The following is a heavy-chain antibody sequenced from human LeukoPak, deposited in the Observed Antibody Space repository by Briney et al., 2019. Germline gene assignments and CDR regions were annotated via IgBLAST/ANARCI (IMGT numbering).Heavy chain of an antibody. CDR2: MNPNSGNT. D-gene: IGHD3-22*01. CDR1: GYTLTSYD. J-gene: IGHJ4*02. V-gene: IGHV1-8*01. Sequence: GASVTVSCKASGYTLTSYDINWVRQAPGQGLEWMGWMNPNSGNTDYAQKFQGRVTMTRNTSISTAYMELSSLRSEDTAVYYCARPISGYYYAFDYWGQGTLVTVSS. CDR3: ARPISGYYYAFDY.